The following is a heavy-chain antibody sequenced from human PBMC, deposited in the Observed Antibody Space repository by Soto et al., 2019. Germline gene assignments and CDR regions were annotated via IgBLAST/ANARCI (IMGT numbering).Heavy chain of an antibody. Sequence: GGSLRLSCAASGFTFSSYAMSWVRQAPGKGLEWVSAISGSGGSTYYADSVKGRFTISRDNSKNTLYLQMNSLRAEDTAVYYCAKDGQVGGYYDSSGYYLLNWFDPWGQGTLVTVSS. CDR2: ISGSGGST. V-gene: IGHV3-23*01. CDR1: GFTFSSYA. J-gene: IGHJ5*02. CDR3: AKDGQVGGYYDSSGYYLLNWFDP. D-gene: IGHD3-22*01.